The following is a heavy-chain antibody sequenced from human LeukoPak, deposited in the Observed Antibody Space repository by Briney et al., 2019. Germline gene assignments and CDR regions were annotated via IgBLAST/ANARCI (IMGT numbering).Heavy chain of an antibody. J-gene: IGHJ5*02. V-gene: IGHV3-11*03. CDR1: GFTFSDYY. CDR2: ISSSSSYT. D-gene: IGHD1-26*01. CDR3: TQDYMGSYLA. Sequence: GGSLRLSCAASGFTFSDYYMSWIRQAPGKGLEWVSYISSSSSYTNYAGSVKGRFTISRDNSKNSVYLQMNSLISEDTALYYCTQDYMGSYLAWGQGTLVTVSS.